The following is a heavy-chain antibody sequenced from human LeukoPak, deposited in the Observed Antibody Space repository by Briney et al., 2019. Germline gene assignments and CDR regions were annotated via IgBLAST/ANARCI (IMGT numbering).Heavy chain of an antibody. CDR3: AKGTRYSSGWYGDY. CDR1: GFTFSSYA. Sequence: PWGSLRLSCAASGFTFSSYAISWVRQAPGQGLEWISAISGSGGSTYYAESVKGRFTISRDNSKNTLYLQMNSLRAEDTAVYYCAKGTRYSSGWYGDYWGQGTLVTVSS. V-gene: IGHV3-23*01. J-gene: IGHJ4*02. CDR2: ISGSGGST. D-gene: IGHD6-19*01.